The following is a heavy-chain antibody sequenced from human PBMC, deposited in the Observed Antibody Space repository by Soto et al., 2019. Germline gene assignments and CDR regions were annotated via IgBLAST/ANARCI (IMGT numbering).Heavy chain of an antibody. CDR3: ARRIKGCTNGVCYYYYGMDV. CDR1: GYSFTIYW. CDR2: IYPGDSDT. V-gene: IGHV5-51*01. Sequence: GESLKISCKGSGYSFTIYWIGWVRQMPGKGLEWMGIIYPGDSDTRYSPSFQGQVTISADKSISTAYLQWSSLKASDTAMYYCARRIKGCTNGVCYYYYGMDVWGQGTTVTVSS. J-gene: IGHJ6*02. D-gene: IGHD2-8*01.